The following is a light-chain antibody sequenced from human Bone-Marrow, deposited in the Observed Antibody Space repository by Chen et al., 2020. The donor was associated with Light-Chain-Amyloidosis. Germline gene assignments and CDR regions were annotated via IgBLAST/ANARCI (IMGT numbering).Light chain of an antibody. Sequence: SYELTQPPSVSVSPGQPASLTCSGDKLGDKYACWYQQKPGQSPVLVIYQDSKRPSGIPERFSGSNSGNTATLTISGTQAMDEADYYCQAWDSSTGVFGTGTKVTVL. CDR1: KLGDKY. V-gene: IGLV3-1*01. CDR3: QAWDSSTGV. CDR2: QDS. J-gene: IGLJ1*01.